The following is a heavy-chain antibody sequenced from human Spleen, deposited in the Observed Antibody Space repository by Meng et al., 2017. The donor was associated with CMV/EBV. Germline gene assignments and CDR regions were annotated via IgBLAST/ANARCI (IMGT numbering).Heavy chain of an antibody. J-gene: IGHJ5*02. CDR3: ASGLGIP. V-gene: IGHV3-30*07. CDR2: MSYDGGNK. D-gene: IGHD1-26*01. CDR1: GFTFSSYT. Sequence: SLRLSCAASGFTFSSYTLHWVRQAPGQGLEWLTVMSYDGGNKYYADSVKGRFTISRDNAKNSLYLQMNSLRAEDTAVYYCASGLGIPWGQGTLVTVSS.